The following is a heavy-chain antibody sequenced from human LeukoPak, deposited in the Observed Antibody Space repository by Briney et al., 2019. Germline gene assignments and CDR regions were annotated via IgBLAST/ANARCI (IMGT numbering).Heavy chain of an antibody. CDR3: VKGRDSSGHHLDY. CDR1: GGSFNSHA. V-gene: IGHV1-69*11. D-gene: IGHD3-22*01. J-gene: IGHJ4*02. CDR2: IIPVIGTG. Sequence: SVKVSCKVSGGSFNSHAIAWVRQAPGQGLEWVGRIIPVIGTGNYAQKFKGRVTITADESTTTAHMELTSLTSDDTAVYYCVKGRDSSGHHLDYWGQGSLVTVSS.